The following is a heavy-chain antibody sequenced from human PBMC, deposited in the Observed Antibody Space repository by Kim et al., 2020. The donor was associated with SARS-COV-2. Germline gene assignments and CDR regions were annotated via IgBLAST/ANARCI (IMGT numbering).Heavy chain of an antibody. CDR3: ARGWMPDY. CDR2: GSLK. D-gene: IGHD5-12*01. V-gene: IGHV3-7*04. J-gene: IGHJ4*02. Sequence: GSLKDYVDSVKGRFTISRDNAKNALSLLMNSLRPEDTGVYFCARGWMPDYWGQGTLVTVSS.